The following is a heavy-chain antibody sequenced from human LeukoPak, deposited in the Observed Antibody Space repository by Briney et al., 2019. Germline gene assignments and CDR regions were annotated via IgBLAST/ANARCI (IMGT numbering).Heavy chain of an antibody. V-gene: IGHV3-9*01. J-gene: IGHJ5*02. CDR1: GFTFDDYA. CDR3: AKDMGYMIGNSSGYSWFDP. CDR2: ISWNSGSI. Sequence: GGSLRLSCAASGFTFDDYAMHWVRQAPGKGLEWVSGISWNSGSIVYADSVKGRFTISRDNAKNSLYLQMNSLIPEDTALYYCAKDMGYMIGNSSGYSWFDPWGQGTLVTVSS. D-gene: IGHD3-22*01.